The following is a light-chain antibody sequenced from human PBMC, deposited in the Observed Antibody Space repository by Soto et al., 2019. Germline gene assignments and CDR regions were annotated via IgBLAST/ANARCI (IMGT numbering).Light chain of an antibody. Sequence: DIQMTHSPSSLSASLGGIFTITLRASQSISSYLNWYQQKPGKAPKLLIYAASSLQSGVPSRFSGSGSGTDFTLTISSLQPEDFATYYCQQSYSTPLKFGQGTKVDIK. CDR1: QSISSY. J-gene: IGKJ1*01. CDR2: AAS. CDR3: QQSYSTPLK. V-gene: IGKV1-39*01.